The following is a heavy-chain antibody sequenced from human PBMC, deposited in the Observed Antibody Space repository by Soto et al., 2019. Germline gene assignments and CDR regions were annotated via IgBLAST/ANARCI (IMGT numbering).Heavy chain of an antibody. CDR1: GFTFSSYE. J-gene: IGHJ4*02. Sequence: GGSLRLSCAASGFTFSSYEMNWVRQAPGKGLEWVSYISSSGSTIYYADSVKGRFTISRDNAKNSLYLQMNSLRAEDTAVYYCATGDYDFWSGYYSPYFDYWGQGTLVTVSS. V-gene: IGHV3-48*03. D-gene: IGHD3-3*01. CDR2: ISSSGSTI. CDR3: ATGDYDFWSGYYSPYFDY.